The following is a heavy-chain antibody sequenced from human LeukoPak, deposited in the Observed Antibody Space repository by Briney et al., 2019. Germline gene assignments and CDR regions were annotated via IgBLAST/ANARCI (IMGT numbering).Heavy chain of an antibody. J-gene: IGHJ5*02. D-gene: IGHD2-15*01. CDR1: GYIFTDYY. CDR3: ARDRLRLGYERTNWFDP. V-gene: IGHV1-2*02. CDR2: LNPINGDT. Sequence: ASVKVSCKASGYIFTDYYIHWVRQAPGQGLEWMGSLNPINGDTKYAQKFNGRVTMTRDTSITTAYLELHSLRSDDTAVYYCARDRLRLGYERTNWFDPWGQGTLVTVSS.